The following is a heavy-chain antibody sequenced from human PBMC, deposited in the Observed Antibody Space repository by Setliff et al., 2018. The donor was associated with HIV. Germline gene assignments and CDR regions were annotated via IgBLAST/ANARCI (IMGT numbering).Heavy chain of an antibody. CDR2: IWYDGSNK. CDR1: GFTFSSYG. J-gene: IGHJ6*02. V-gene: IGHV3-33*08. Sequence: PGGSLRLSCAASGFTFSSYGMHWVRQAPGKGLEWVAVIWYDGSNKYYADSVKGRFTISRDNSKNTLYLQMNSLRAEDTAVYYCARVQLAMVRRNGMDVWGQGTTVTVSS. D-gene: IGHD3-10*01. CDR3: ARVQLAMVRRNGMDV.